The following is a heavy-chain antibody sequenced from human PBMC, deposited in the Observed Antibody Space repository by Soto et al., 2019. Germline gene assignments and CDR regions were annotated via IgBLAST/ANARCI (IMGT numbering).Heavy chain of an antibody. V-gene: IGHV3-74*01. Sequence: EVQLVESGGGLVQPGGSLRLSCTASGFTFSSYWMHWVRQAPGKGLVWVSRINSDGSSTSYADSVKGRFTISRDNAKNTLYLHMNSLRAEDTAVYYCVRTSLVVAVATREDYWGQGTLVTVSS. CDR1: GFTFSSYW. CDR3: VRTSLVVAVATREDY. J-gene: IGHJ4*02. CDR2: INSDGSST. D-gene: IGHD2-15*01.